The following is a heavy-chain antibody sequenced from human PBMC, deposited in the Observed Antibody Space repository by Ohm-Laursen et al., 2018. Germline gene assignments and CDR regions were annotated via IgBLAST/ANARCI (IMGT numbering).Heavy chain of an antibody. D-gene: IGHD3-10*01. J-gene: IGHJ4*02. CDR1: SGSMRSYY. CDR2: IYASGST. V-gene: IGHV4-4*07. Sequence: SETLSLTCTVSSGSMRSYYWTWIRQPAGKGLEWIGRIYASGSTNYNPSLKSRVTMSIDTSKNQFSLKLSSLTAADTAVYYCAREGPYGSAYFDYWGQGTLVTVSS. CDR3: AREGPYGSAYFDY.